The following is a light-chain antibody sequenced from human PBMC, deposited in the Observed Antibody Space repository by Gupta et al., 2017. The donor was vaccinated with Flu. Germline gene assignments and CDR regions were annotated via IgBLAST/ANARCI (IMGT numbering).Light chain of an antibody. CDR2: ENN. V-gene: IGLV1-51*02. J-gene: IGLJ1*01. Sequence: KVTISCSGSDSNIGNKYVLWYQQLPGTAPNLLIYENNKRPSGIPDRFSGSKSGTSATLGITGLQTGDEADYYCGTWDSSLSSYVFGTGTKVTVL. CDR3: GTWDSSLSSYV. CDR1: DSNIGNKY.